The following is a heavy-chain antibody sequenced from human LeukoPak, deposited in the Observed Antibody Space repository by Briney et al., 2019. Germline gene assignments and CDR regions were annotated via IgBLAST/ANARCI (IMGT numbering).Heavy chain of an antibody. CDR1: GFTFSSYS. V-gene: IGHV3-21*01. Sequence: GGSLRLSCAASGFTFSSYSMNWVRQAPGKGLEWVSSISSSSSYIYYADSVKGRFTISRDNAKNSLYLQMNSLRAEDTAVHYCARGKVLHYDILTGPFDYWGQGTLVTVSS. CDR2: ISSSSSYI. J-gene: IGHJ4*02. CDR3: ARGKVLHYDILTGPFDY. D-gene: IGHD3-9*01.